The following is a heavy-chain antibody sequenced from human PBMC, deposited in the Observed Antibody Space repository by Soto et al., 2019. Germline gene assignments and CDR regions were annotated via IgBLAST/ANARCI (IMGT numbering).Heavy chain of an antibody. CDR3: ARDTTPSL. J-gene: IGHJ4*02. D-gene: IGHD1-1*01. Sequence: QVQLQESGPGLVKPSETLSLTCTVSGASISSYYWSWIRQPPGKGLEWIGYVYYSGSTNYNPSLESRVTISVATSKNQFPLKLSSVIAADSAMYYCARDTTPSLWGQGTLVTVSS. V-gene: IGHV4-59*01. CDR1: GASISSYY. CDR2: VYYSGST.